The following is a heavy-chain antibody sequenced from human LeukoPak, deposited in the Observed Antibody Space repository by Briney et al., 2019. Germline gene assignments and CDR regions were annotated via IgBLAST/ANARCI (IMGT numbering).Heavy chain of an antibody. CDR3: ARDNYDSSTPYYFDS. Sequence: GGSLRLSCAASGFTFTNYEMTWVRQAPGKGLEWVSYISSSGTTIYYADSVKGRFTISRDNAKNSLYLQMNSLRAEDTAVYYCARDNYDSSTPYYFDSWGQGTLVTVAS. J-gene: IGHJ4*02. CDR1: GFTFTNYE. D-gene: IGHD3-22*01. V-gene: IGHV3-48*03. CDR2: ISSSGTTI.